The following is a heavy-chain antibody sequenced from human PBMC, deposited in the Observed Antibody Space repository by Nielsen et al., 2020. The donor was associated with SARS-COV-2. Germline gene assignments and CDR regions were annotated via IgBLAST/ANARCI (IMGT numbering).Heavy chain of an antibody. V-gene: IGHV3-7*01. J-gene: IGHJ4*02. D-gene: IGHD1-1*01. CDR3: ASLNWVDPTSN. CDR1: GFTFSSLW. CDR2: IKPDGSEK. Sequence: GESLKISCAASGFTFSSLWMSWVRQVPGKGLEWVADIKPDGSEKVYVDSVKGRFTISKDNAKNSVYLQMHSLRVEDTGVYYCASLNWVDPTSNWGPGTPVTVSS.